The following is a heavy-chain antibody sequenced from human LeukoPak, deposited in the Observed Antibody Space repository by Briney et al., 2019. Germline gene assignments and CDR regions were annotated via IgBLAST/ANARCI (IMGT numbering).Heavy chain of an antibody. CDR2: ISWNSGSI. V-gene: IGHV3-9*01. CDR1: GFTFDDYA. Sequence: GRSLRLSCAASGFTFDDYAMHWVRHAPGKGLEWVSGISWNSGSIGYADSVKGRFTISRDNAKNSLYLQMNSLRAEDTALYYCAKETVTTAHFDYWGQGTLVTVSS. J-gene: IGHJ4*02. D-gene: IGHD4-17*01. CDR3: AKETVTTAHFDY.